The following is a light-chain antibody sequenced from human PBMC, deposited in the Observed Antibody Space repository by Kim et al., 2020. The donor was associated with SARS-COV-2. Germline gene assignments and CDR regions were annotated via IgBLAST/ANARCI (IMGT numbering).Light chain of an antibody. Sequence: QSTPIPCTGTSSGVVGYKYGSWYQQHPGKAPKLVIYEVSNRPSGVSNRFSGSKSGNTASLTISGLQAEDEADYHCSSYIRGSTNYVFGTGTKVTVL. CDR2: EVS. J-gene: IGLJ1*01. V-gene: IGLV2-14*01. CDR3: SSYIRGSTNYV. CDR1: SSGVVGYKY.